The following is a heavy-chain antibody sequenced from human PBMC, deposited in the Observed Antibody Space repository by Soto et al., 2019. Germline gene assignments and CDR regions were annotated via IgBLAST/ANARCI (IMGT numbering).Heavy chain of an antibody. Sequence: PSETLSLTCTVSGGSISSGDYYWSWIRQPPGKGLEWIGYIYYSGSTYYNPSLKSRVTISVDTSKNQFSLKLSSVTAADTAVYYCARERIYDYVWGSPSHDSFDPWGQGTLVTVSS. CDR2: IYYSGST. V-gene: IGHV4-30-4*01. CDR1: GGSISSGDYY. D-gene: IGHD3-16*01. CDR3: ARERIYDYVWGSPSHDSFDP. J-gene: IGHJ5*02.